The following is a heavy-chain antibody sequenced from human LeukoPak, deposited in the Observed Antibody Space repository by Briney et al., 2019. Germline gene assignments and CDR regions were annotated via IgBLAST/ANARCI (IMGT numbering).Heavy chain of an antibody. CDR3: ARLAYSSSTGPLEC. CDR2: INPNSGGT. CDR1: GYTFTGYY. V-gene: IGHV1-2*02. J-gene: IGHJ4*02. D-gene: IGHD6-6*01. Sequence: ASVKLSCKASGYTFTGYYMHWVRQAPGQGLEWRGWINPNSGGTNYAQKFQGRVTMTRDTSISTAYMELSRLRSDDTAVYYCARLAYSSSTGPLECWGQGTLVTVSS.